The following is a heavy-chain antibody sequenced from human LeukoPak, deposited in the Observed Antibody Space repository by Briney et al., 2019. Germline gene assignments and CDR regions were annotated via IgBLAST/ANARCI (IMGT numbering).Heavy chain of an antibody. Sequence: ASVKVSCKASGYTFTSYYMHWVRQAPGQGLEWMGIINPSGGSTSYAQKFQGRVTMTRGTSTSTVYMELSSLRSEDTAVYYCARGAPLIDINYDSSGYSFDYWGQGTLVTVSS. CDR3: ARGAPLIDINYDSSGYSFDY. V-gene: IGHV1-46*01. CDR1: GYTFTSYY. D-gene: IGHD3-22*01. CDR2: INPSGGST. J-gene: IGHJ4*02.